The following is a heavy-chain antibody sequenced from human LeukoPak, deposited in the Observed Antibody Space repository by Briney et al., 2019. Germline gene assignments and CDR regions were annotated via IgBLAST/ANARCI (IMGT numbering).Heavy chain of an antibody. D-gene: IGHD1-14*01. V-gene: IGHV3-21*01. CDR3: ARGANRLSGAFDI. J-gene: IGHJ3*02. CDR2: ISSSSSYI. Sequence: GGCLRLSCAASGFTFSSYSMNWVRQAPGKGLEWVSSISSSSSYIYYADSVKGRFTISRDNAKNSLYLQMNSLRAEDTAVYYCARGANRLSGAFDIWGQGTMVTVSS. CDR1: GFTFSSYS.